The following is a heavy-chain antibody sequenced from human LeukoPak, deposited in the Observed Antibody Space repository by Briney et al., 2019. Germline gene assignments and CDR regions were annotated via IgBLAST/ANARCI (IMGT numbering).Heavy chain of an antibody. V-gene: IGHV3-23*01. CDR3: AKAPTMVRGVFDY. J-gene: IGHJ4*02. D-gene: IGHD3-10*01. CDR1: GFSTYA. CDR2: ISGSGGST. Sequence: VGSLRLSCAASGFSTYAMSWVRQAPGEGLQWVSAISGSGGSTFYADSVKGRFTISRDNSKNTLYLQMNSLRAEDTAVYYCAKAPTMVRGVFDYWGQGTLVTVSS.